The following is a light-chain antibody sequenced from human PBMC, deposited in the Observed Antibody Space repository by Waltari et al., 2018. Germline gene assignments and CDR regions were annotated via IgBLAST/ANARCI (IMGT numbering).Light chain of an antibody. J-gene: IGKJ2*01. CDR3: QQYGRSWNT. CDR1: QSVSSNY. V-gene: IGKV3-20*01. CDR2: GSS. Sequence: EIVLTQSPGTLSLSPGKRSTLSCRASQSVSSNYLAWYQLRPGQAPRLLTHGSSSRATGIPDRLSGSGSGTDFTHTIRRLEPEDFEVYYCQQYGRSWNTFGQGTKLESK.